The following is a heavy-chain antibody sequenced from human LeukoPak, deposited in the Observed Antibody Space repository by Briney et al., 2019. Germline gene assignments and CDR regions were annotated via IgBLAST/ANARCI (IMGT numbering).Heavy chain of an antibody. V-gene: IGHV4-59*01. CDR1: GGSISSYY. CDR3: ARDMGDSSGYYYVYAFDI. CDR2: IYYSGST. J-gene: IGHJ3*02. Sequence: SETLSLTCTVSGGSISSYYWSWIRQPPGKGLEGIGYIYYSGSTNYNPSLKSRVTISVDTSKNQFSLKLSSVTAADTAVYYCARDMGDSSGYYYVYAFDIWGQGTMVTVSS. D-gene: IGHD3-22*01.